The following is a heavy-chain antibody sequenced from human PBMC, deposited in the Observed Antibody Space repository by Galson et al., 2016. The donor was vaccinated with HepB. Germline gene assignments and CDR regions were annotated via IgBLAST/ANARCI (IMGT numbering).Heavy chain of an antibody. Sequence: SVKVSCKVSGYTLTELSMHWVRQAPGKGLEWMGGFDPEDGETFYAQKFRGRVTMTEDTSTDTAYMELSSLRSEDTALYYCPTMDPNDYVDEKPYYYGMDGWGQGTTVSVSS. J-gene: IGHJ6*01. D-gene: IGHD4-17*01. CDR2: FDPEDGET. CDR1: GYTLTELS. V-gene: IGHV1-24*01. CDR3: PTMDPNDYVDEKPYYYGMDG.